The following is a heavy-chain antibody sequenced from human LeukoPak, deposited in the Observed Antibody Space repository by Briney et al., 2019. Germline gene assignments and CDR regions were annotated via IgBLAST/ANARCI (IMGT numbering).Heavy chain of an antibody. CDR2: IIPILGIA. D-gene: IGHD2-2*02. V-gene: IGHV1-69*02. CDR1: GGTFSSYT. CDR3: AAEGDIVVVPAAISRYNWFDP. J-gene: IGHJ5*02. Sequence: ASVKVSCMASGGTFSSYTISWVRQAPGQGLEWMGRIIPILGIANYAQKFQGRVTITADKSTSTAYMELSSLRSEDTAVYYCAAEGDIVVVPAAISRYNWFDPWGQGTLVTVSS.